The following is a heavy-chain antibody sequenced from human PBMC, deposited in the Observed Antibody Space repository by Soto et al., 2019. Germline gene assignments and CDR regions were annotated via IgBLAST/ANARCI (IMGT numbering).Heavy chain of an antibody. Sequence: TSETLSLTCAVYGGSFSGYYWSWIRQPPGKGLEWIGEINHSGSTNYNPSLKSRVTISVDTSKNQFSLKLSSVTAADTAVYYCARDSFETYGSGSYFFDYWGQGTLVTVSS. V-gene: IGHV4-34*01. CDR1: GGSFSGYY. J-gene: IGHJ4*02. D-gene: IGHD3-10*01. CDR2: INHSGST. CDR3: ARDSFETYGSGSYFFDY.